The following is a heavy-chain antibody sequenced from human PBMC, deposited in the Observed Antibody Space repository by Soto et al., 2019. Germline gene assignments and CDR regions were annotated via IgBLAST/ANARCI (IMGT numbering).Heavy chain of an antibody. J-gene: IGHJ6*02. Sequence: SETLSLTCTVSGASISGYHWSWIRQFPGKGLECLGYISYSGATNYNPSLKSRVTMSIDTSKNQFSLQLNSVTAADTAVYYCARRTTGYYMSGMDVWGQGTTVTVSS. D-gene: IGHD3-9*01. CDR2: ISYSGAT. V-gene: IGHV4-59*08. CDR1: GASISGYH. CDR3: ARRTTGYYMSGMDV.